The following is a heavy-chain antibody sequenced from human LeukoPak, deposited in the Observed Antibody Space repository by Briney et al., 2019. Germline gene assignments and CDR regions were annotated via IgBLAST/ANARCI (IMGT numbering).Heavy chain of an antibody. V-gene: IGHV4-34*01. CDR2: INHSGST. CDR3: ARGNYGSNGF. CDR1: GGSFSGYY. D-gene: IGHD3-10*01. J-gene: IGHJ4*02. Sequence: SETLSLTCAVYGGSFSGYYWSWIRQPPGKGLGWIGEINHSGSTNYNPSLKSRVTISVDTSKNQFSLKLSSVTAADTAVYYCARGNYGSNGFWGQGTLVTVSS.